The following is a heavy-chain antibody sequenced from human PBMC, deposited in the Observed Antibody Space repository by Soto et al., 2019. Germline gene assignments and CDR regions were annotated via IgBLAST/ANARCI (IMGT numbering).Heavy chain of an antibody. V-gene: IGHV4-30-2*01. CDR1: GDSISRSGYS. J-gene: IGHJ4*02. CDR3: DRERYGTGEFDY. D-gene: IGHD1-26*01. CDR2: IYPGGNI. Sequence: SETLSLTCTVSGDSISRSGYSWNWIRQPPGKGLEWIAYIYPGGNIYYNPSLKSRVIISIDTSRNQFYLSLSSVTAADTAVYYCDRERYGTGEFDYWGQGTLVTVSS.